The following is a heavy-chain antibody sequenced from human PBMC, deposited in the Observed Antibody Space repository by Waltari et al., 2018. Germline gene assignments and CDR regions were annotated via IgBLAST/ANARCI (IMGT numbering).Heavy chain of an antibody. V-gene: IGHV3-30-3*01. Sequence: QVQLVESGGGVVQPGRSLRLSCAASELTFSSYAMHWVRQAPGKGLEWVAAISFDGGNKNYADSVRGRFTISRDNSKNTPYLQMNSLRAEDTAVYYCAREGETQSTFYYYYYMDVWGKGTTVTVSS. CDR1: ELTFSSYA. D-gene: IGHD2-21*01. CDR2: ISFDGGNK. J-gene: IGHJ6*03. CDR3: AREGETQSTFYYYYYMDV.